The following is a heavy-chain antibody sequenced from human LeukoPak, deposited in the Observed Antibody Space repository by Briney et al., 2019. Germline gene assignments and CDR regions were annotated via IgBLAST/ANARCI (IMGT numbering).Heavy chain of an antibody. Sequence: GGSLRLSCAASGFTVSSNYMSWVRQAPGKGLERVSVIYSGGSTYYADSAKGQFTISRDNSKNTLYLQMNSLRAEDTAEYYCARDAYSSSFFDYWGQGTLVTVSS. CDR3: ARDAYSSSFFDY. CDR2: IYSGGST. V-gene: IGHV3-53*01. D-gene: IGHD6-13*01. J-gene: IGHJ4*02. CDR1: GFTVSSNY.